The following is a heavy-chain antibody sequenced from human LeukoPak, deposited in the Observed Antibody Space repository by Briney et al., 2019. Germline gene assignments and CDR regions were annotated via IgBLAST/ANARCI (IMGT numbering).Heavy chain of an antibody. Sequence: GGSLRLSCAASGFTFSSYGMHWVRQAPGKGLEWVAFIRYDGSNKYYADSVKGRFTISRDNSKNTLYLQMNSLKAEDTAVYYCARGLPSLYGSGSSYYFDYWGQGTLVTVSS. V-gene: IGHV3-30*02. J-gene: IGHJ4*02. CDR1: GFTFSSYG. D-gene: IGHD3-10*01. CDR3: ARGLPSLYGSGSSYYFDY. CDR2: IRYDGSNK.